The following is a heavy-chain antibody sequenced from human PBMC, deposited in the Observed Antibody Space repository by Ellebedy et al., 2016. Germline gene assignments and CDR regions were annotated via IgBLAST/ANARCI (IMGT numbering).Heavy chain of an antibody. J-gene: IGHJ4*02. Sequence: GGSLRLSXVPSGFTFRNYGMHWVRQTPGKGLEWVAVIWYDESRRYYADSVKGRFTISRDISKNTLYLEMNSLRGEDTAVYYCARDDCTTTICYAYWGQGTLVTVSS. D-gene: IGHD2-2*01. CDR3: ARDDCTTTICYAY. CDR2: IWYDESRR. CDR1: GFTFRNYG. V-gene: IGHV3-33*01.